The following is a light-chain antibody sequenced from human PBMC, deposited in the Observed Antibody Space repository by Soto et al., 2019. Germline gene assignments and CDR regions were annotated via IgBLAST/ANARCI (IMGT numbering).Light chain of an antibody. CDR2: LNSDGSH. J-gene: IGLJ3*02. V-gene: IGLV4-69*01. CDR3: QTWGTGIQM. Sequence: QSVLTQSPSASASLGASVKLTCTLSSGHSSYAIAWHQQQPEKGPRYLMKLNSDGSHSKGDGIPDRFSGSSSGAERYLTISGLQSEDEADYYCQTWGTGIQMFGGGTQLTVL. CDR1: SGHSSYA.